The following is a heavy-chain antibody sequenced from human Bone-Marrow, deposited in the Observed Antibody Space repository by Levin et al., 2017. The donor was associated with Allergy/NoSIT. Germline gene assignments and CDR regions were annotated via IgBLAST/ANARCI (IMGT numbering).Heavy chain of an antibody. CDR2: IFFSGNT. CDR1: GDSISSSDYY. J-gene: IGHJ5*02. Sequence: GSLRLSCGVSGDSISSSDYYWGWIRQPPGKGLQWIGSIFFSGNTYYHPSLKSRVTISVDTSKNQFSLKVRSVTAADTALYYCARQRGSYYGSGTYYKSEEFDPWGQGTLVTVSS. V-gene: IGHV4-39*01. D-gene: IGHD3-10*01. CDR3: ARQRGSYYGSGTYYKSEEFDP.